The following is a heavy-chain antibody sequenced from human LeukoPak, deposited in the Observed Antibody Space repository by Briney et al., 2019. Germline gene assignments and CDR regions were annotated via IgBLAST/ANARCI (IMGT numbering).Heavy chain of an antibody. Sequence: GGSLRLSCAASGFTVSSNYMSWVRQAPGKGLEWVSVIYSGGSTYYADSVKGRFTISRDNSKNTLYLQMNSLRAEDTAVYYCARGGSGSYYPTGDWFDPWGQGTLVTVSS. CDR1: GFTVSSNY. CDR3: ARGGSGSYYPTGDWFDP. J-gene: IGHJ5*02. CDR2: IYSGGST. D-gene: IGHD3-10*01. V-gene: IGHV3-66*01.